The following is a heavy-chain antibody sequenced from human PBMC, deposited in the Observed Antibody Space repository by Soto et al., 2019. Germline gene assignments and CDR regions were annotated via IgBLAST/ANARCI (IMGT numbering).Heavy chain of an antibody. CDR3: ARPGNFWSGSNWFEP. D-gene: IGHD3-3*01. J-gene: IGHJ5*02. V-gene: IGHV4-34*01. Sequence: PSETLSLTCAVYGGSFSGYYWSWIRQPPGKGLEWIGEINHSGSTNYNPSLKSRVTISVDTSKNQFSLKLSSVTAADTAVYYCARPGNFWSGSNWFEPWGQGTLVTVSS. CDR2: INHSGST. CDR1: GGSFSGYY.